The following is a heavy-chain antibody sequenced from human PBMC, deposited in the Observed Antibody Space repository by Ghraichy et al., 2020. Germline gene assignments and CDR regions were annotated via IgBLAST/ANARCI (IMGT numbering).Heavy chain of an antibody. J-gene: IGHJ6*02. Sequence: ASVKVSCKVSGYTLTELSMHWVRQAPGKGLEWMGGFDPEDGETNYAQKFQGRVTMTEDRSTDTAYMELSSLRSEDTAMYYCATVFVSPGQYYYYSAIDVWGQGTTVTVSS. CDR3: ATVFVSPGQYYYYSAIDV. V-gene: IGHV1-24*01. D-gene: IGHD2-21*01. CDR1: GYTLTELS. CDR2: FDPEDGET.